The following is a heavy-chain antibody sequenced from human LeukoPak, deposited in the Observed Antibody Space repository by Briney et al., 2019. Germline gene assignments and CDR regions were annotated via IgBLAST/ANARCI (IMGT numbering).Heavy chain of an antibody. V-gene: IGHV1-58*01. CDR3: AADRSDYGGSYYFDY. J-gene: IGHJ4*02. Sequence: SVKVSCKASGFTFTSSAVQWVRQARGQRLEWIGWIVVGSGNTNYAQKFQERVTITRDMSTSTAYMELSSLRSEDTAVYYCAADRSDYGGSYYFDYWGQGTLVTVSS. CDR1: GFTFTSSA. CDR2: IVVGSGNT. D-gene: IGHD4-23*01.